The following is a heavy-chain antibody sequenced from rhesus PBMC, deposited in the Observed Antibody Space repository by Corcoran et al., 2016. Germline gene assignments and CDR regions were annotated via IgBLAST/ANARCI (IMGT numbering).Heavy chain of an antibody. Sequence: EVQLVESGGGLVQPGGSLRLSCAASGFTFSSYGMSWVRQAPGKGLDWVSSISSASSYIYYADSVKGRFTISRDNAKNSLSLQMNSLRAEDTAVYYCTSYSSSGPDVWGRGVLVTVSS. D-gene: IGHD6-43*01. CDR1: GFTFSSYG. CDR2: ISSASSYI. V-gene: IGHV3S16*01. CDR3: TSYSSSGPDV. J-gene: IGHJ5-2*02.